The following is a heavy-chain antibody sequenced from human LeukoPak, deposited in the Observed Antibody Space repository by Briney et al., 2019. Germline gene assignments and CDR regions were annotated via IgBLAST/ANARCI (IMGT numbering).Heavy chain of an antibody. Sequence: GASVKVSCKASGGTFSSYAISWVRQAPGQGLEWMGRIIPILGMANYAQKFQGRVTITADKSTSTAYMELSSLRSEDTAVYYCARDQALTGEYYYYYYGMDVWGQGTTVTVSS. D-gene: IGHD1-20*01. V-gene: IGHV1-69*04. CDR2: IIPILGMA. CDR3: ARDQALTGEYYYYYYGMDV. J-gene: IGHJ6*02. CDR1: GGTFSSYA.